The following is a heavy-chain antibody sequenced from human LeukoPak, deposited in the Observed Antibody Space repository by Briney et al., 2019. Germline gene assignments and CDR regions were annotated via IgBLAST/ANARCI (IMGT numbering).Heavy chain of an antibody. CDR1: GFTFSTYT. Sequence: PGGSLRLSCAASGFTFSTYTMNWVRQAPGKGLEWVSSISSSSSYIFYSDSVRGRFTISRDNAKNSLYLQMNSLRAEDTAVYYCASLEVAGDSSNWYAFDYWGQGTLVTVSS. V-gene: IGHV3-21*01. J-gene: IGHJ4*02. CDR2: ISSSSSYI. D-gene: IGHD6-13*01. CDR3: ASLEVAGDSSNWYAFDY.